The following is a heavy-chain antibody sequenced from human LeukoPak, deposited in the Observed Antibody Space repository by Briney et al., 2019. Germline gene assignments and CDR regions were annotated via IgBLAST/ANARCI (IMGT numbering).Heavy chain of an antibody. J-gene: IGHJ6*02. CDR1: GYPFTSGA. CDR2: INPYIDDK. CDR3: ARGIKKQTRGVVIINPYYYGMDV. V-gene: IGHV1-18*01. D-gene: IGHD3-3*01. Sequence: ASVKVSCKASGYPFTSGAISWVRQAPGRGLEWMGWINPYIDDKHSAPKFQGRVTMTTDTSTSTAYMELRSLRSDDTAVYYCARGIKKQTRGVVIINPYYYGMDVWGQGTTVTVSS.